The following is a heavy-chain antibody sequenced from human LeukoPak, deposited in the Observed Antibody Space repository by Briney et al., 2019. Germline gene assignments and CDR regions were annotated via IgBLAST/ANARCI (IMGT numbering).Heavy chain of an antibody. V-gene: IGHV1-18*01. D-gene: IGHD3-22*01. CDR1: GYTFTSYG. J-gene: IGHJ4*02. CDR2: ISAYNGNT. Sequence: ASVKVSCKASGYTFTSYGISWVRQAPGQGLERMGWISAYNGNTNYAQKLQGRVTMTTDTSTSTAYMELRSLRSDDTAVYYCARKYYYDSSGYYGIDYWGQGTLVTVSS. CDR3: ARKYYYDSSGYYGIDY.